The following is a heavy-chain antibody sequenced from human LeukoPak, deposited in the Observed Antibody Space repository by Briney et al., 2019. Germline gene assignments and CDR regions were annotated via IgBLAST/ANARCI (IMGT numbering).Heavy chain of an antibody. D-gene: IGHD4-11*01. CDR2: ISTTSSYI. V-gene: IGHV3-21*01. CDR1: GFTFRNYN. CDR3: ARHTTTTATTTFDY. Sequence: GGSLRLSCAASGFTFRNYNMNWVRQAPGKGLEWVSSISTTSSYIYYADSVKGRFTISRDNAKNSLYLQMNSLRAEDTAVYYCARHTTTTATTTFDYWGQGTLVTVSS. J-gene: IGHJ4*02.